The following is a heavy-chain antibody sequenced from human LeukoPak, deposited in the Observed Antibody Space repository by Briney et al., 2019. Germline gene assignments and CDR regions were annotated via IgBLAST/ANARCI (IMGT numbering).Heavy chain of an antibody. Sequence: ASVKVSCKASGYTFTSYAMHWVHQAPGQRLEWMGWINAGNGNTKYSQKFQGRVTITADKSTSTAYMELSSLRSEDTAVYYCAGGVVVVVAATPDYYGMDVWGQGTTITVSS. J-gene: IGHJ6*02. D-gene: IGHD2-15*01. CDR2: INAGNGNT. CDR1: GYTFTSYA. V-gene: IGHV1-3*01. CDR3: AGGVVVVVAATPDYYGMDV.